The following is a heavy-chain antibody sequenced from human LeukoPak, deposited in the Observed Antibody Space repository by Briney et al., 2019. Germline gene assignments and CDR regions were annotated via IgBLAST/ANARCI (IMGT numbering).Heavy chain of an antibody. Sequence: PGGSLRLSCAASGFTFSSYNMNWVRQAPGKGLEWVSSITSRSTYTNYADSVKGRVTISRDNARNSLYLQMSSLRAEDTAVYYCARLDSGTSYPYSYYYMDVWGKGTTVTVSS. J-gene: IGHJ6*03. CDR2: ITSRSTYT. CDR1: GFTFSSYN. V-gene: IGHV3-21*01. D-gene: IGHD3-10*01. CDR3: ARLDSGTSYPYSYYYMDV.